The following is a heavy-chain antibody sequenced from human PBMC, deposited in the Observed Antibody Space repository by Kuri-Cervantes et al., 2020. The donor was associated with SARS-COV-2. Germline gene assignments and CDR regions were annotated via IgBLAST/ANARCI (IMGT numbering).Heavy chain of an antibody. D-gene: IGHD3-22*01. CDR2: VHPNDGAT. Sequence: ASVKVSCKTSGYTFTAYYVHWVRQAPGQGLEWMGRVHPNDGATNSAQKFQGRVTMTRDTSISTAYMELSRLRSDYTAVYYWARSYFYDSSGYVMDYWGQGTMVTVSS. J-gene: IGHJ4*02. V-gene: IGHV1-2*06. CDR3: ARSYFYDSSGYVMDY. CDR1: GYTFTAYY.